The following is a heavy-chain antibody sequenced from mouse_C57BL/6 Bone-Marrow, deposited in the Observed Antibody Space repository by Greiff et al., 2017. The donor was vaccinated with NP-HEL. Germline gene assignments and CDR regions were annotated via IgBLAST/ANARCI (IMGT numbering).Heavy chain of an antibody. CDR3: ARSTQPYAMDY. CDR2: IDPSDSYT. D-gene: IGHD6-1*01. Sequence: VQLQQPGAELVMPGASVKLSCKASGYTFTSYWMHWVKQRPGQGLEWIGEIDPSDSYTNYNQKFKGKSSLTVDKSSSTAYMQLSSLTSEDSAVYYCARSTQPYAMDYWGQGTSVTVSS. CDR1: GYTFTSYW. J-gene: IGHJ4*01. V-gene: IGHV1-69*01.